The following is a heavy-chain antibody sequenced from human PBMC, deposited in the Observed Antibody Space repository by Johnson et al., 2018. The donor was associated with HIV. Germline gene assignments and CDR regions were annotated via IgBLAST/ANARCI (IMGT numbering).Heavy chain of an antibody. V-gene: IGHV3-66*02. CDR1: GFRFSRYW. CDR2: ISSSGST. J-gene: IGHJ3*02. CDR3: ARLPSGYSRDDLDI. Sequence: VQLVESGGGLVQSGGSLRLSCAASGFRFSRYWMSWVRQAPGKGLEWVSYISSSGSTYYADSVKGRFALSRDNSKNTLYLQINSLRPEDTAVYYCARLPSGYSRDDLDIWGQGTMVTVSS. D-gene: IGHD5-18*01.